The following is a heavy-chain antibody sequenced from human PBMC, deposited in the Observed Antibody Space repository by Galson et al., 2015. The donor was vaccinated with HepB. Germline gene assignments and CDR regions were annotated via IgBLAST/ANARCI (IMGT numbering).Heavy chain of an antibody. Sequence: SVKVSCKASGYTFTSYGVSWVRQAPGQGLEWMGWISAYNGSTNYAQKLQGRVTMTTDTSTSTAYMELRSLRSDDTAVYYCARYATPQYYDFWSGYPAYSHYFDYWGQGTLVTVSS. CDR1: GYTFTSYG. CDR3: ARYATPQYYDFWSGYPAYSHYFDY. V-gene: IGHV1-18*01. J-gene: IGHJ4*02. CDR2: ISAYNGST. D-gene: IGHD3-3*01.